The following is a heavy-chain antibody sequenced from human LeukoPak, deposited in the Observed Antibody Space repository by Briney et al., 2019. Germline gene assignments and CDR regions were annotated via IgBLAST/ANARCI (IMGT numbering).Heavy chain of an antibody. V-gene: IGHV4-39*07. CDR3: GTSNRGSFFDY. CDR1: GGSVSNDGYF. D-gene: IGHD1-14*01. CDR2: FYSSGST. J-gene: IGHJ4*02. Sequence: SETLSLTCTVSGGSVSNDGYFWGWIRQPPGKGLEWIGSFYSSGSTFYNPSLKSRVSISLDTSKNQFSLRLSSVTAADTAVFYCGTSNRGSFFDYGGQGTLVTVSS.